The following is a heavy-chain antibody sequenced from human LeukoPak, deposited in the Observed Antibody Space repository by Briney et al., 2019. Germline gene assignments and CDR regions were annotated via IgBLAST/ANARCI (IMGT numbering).Heavy chain of an antibody. CDR2: FNHSRAT. J-gene: IGHJ4*02. V-gene: IGHV4-34*01. CDR3: ARGYFDYYGSGSYYNLIDY. D-gene: IGHD3-10*01. Sequence: PSETLSLTCAVSGGSFIGYYWSWIRQPPGKGLEWIGEFNHSRATNYNPSLKSRVTISVVTSKKEFSLKLKSVTAADTAIYYCARGYFDYYGSGSYYNLIDYWGQGILVTVSS. CDR1: GGSFIGYY.